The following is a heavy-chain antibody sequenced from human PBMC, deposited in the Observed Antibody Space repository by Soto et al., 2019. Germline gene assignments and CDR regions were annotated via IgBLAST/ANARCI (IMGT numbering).Heavy chain of an antibody. J-gene: IGHJ5*02. CDR1: GFTFSNYG. D-gene: IGHD3-3*01. CDR3: ARDLKPDFWSGYSSFDP. Sequence: QVQLVESGGSVVQPGRSLRLSCAASGFTFSNYGMHWVRQAPSKGLEWVALIWYDGSNKYYADSVKGRFTISRDNSKNTLYLQMNSLRAEDTAVYYCARDLKPDFWSGYSSFDPWGQGTLVTVSS. V-gene: IGHV3-33*01. CDR2: IWYDGSNK.